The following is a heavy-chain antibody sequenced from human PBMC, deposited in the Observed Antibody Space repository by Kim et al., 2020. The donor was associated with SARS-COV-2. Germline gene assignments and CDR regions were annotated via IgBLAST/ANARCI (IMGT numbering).Heavy chain of an antibody. J-gene: IGHJ4*02. CDR3: AKDIGKYYGSGENDY. Sequence: SVKGRFTISRDNAKNSLYMQITSLRAEDTSLYYCAKDIGKYYGSGENDYWGQGTLVTVSS. D-gene: IGHD3-10*01. V-gene: IGHV3-9*01.